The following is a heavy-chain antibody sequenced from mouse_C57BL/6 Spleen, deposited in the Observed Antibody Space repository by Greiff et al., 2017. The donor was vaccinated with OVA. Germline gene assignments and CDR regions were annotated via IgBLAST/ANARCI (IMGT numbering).Heavy chain of an antibody. D-gene: IGHD1-1*01. CDR2: ISYDGSN. CDR3: ARGYYYGSSFDY. J-gene: IGHJ2*01. V-gene: IGHV3-6*01. Sequence: EESGPGLVKPSQSLSLTCSVTGYSITSGYYWNWIRQFPGNKLEWMGYISYDGSNNYNPSLKNRISITRDTSKNQFFLKLNAVTTEDTATYYCARGYYYGSSFDYWSQGTTLTVSS. CDR1: GYSITSGYY.